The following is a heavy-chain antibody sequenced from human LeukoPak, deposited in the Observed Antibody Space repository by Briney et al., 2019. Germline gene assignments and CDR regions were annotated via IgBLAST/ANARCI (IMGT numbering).Heavy chain of an antibody. CDR1: GFTFSSYS. V-gene: IGHV3-21*01. D-gene: IGHD3-16*01. J-gene: IGHJ4*02. CDR2: ISSSSYI. Sequence: GGSLRLSCAASGFTFSSYSMNWVRQAPGKGLEWVSSISSSSYIYYADSVKGRFTISRDNAKNSLYLQMNSLRAEDTAVYYCARGGRSVLYYFDYWGQGTLVTVSS. CDR3: ARGGRSVLYYFDY.